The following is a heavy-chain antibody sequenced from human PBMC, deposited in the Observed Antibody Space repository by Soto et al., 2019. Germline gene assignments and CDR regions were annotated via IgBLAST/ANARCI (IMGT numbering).Heavy chain of an antibody. J-gene: IGHJ6*02. Sequence: QVQLVQSGAEVKKPGSSVKVSCKASGGTFSSYAISWVRQAPGQGLEWMGGIIPIFGTANYAQKFQGRVTTTADESTSTAYMELSSLRSEDTAVYYCARVPEMATIRRYYYYGMDVWGQGTTVTVSS. V-gene: IGHV1-69*01. CDR3: ARVPEMATIRRYYYYGMDV. CDR2: IIPIFGTA. CDR1: GGTFSSYA. D-gene: IGHD5-12*01.